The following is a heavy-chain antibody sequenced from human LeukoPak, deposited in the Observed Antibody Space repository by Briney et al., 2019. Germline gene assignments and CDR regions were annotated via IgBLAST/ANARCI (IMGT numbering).Heavy chain of an antibody. CDR1: GFTFSSYA. J-gene: IGHJ4*02. CDR3: AKDITVVPAAMWY. D-gene: IGHD2-2*01. Sequence: GGSLRLSYAASGFTFSSYAMSWVRQAPGKGLEWVSAISGSGGSTYYADSVKGRFTISRDNAKNSLYLQMNSLRAEDTALYYCAKDITVVPAAMWYWGQGTLVTVSS. CDR2: ISGSGGST. V-gene: IGHV3-23*01.